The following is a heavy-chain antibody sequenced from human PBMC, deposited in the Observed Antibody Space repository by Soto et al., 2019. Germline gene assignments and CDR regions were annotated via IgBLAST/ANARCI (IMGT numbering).Heavy chain of an antibody. CDR1: GFTASSNY. D-gene: IGHD2-21*02. Sequence: EVQLVESGGGLIQPGGSLRLSCAASGFTASSNYMSWVRQAPGKGLEWVSVIYSGGSTYYADSVKGRFTISRDNSKNTLYLQMNSLRAEDTAVYYCARDRSLGAYCGGDCSTSDYGMDVWGQGTTVTVSS. J-gene: IGHJ6*02. CDR3: ARDRSLGAYCGGDCSTSDYGMDV. V-gene: IGHV3-53*01. CDR2: IYSGGST.